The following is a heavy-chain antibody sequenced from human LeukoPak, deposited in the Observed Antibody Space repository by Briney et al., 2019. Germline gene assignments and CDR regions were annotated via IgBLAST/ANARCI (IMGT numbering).Heavy chain of an antibody. CDR2: IKSKTDGGTT. D-gene: IGHD6-13*01. V-gene: IGHV3-15*01. J-gene: IGHJ4*02. CDR3: TTEQSEYSSSWYSVRYFDY. Sequence: PGGSLRLSCAASGFTFSNAWMSWVRQAPGKGLEWVGRIKSKTDGGTTDYAAPVKGRFTISRDDSKNTLYLQMSSLKTEDTAVYYCTTEQSEYSSSWYSVRYFDYWGQGTLVTVSS. CDR1: GFTFSNAW.